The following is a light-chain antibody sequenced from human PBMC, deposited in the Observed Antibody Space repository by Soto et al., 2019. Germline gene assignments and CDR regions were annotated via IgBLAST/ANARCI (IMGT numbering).Light chain of an antibody. CDR2: GAS. CDR3: QQYVSLPMYT. Sequence: EIVLTQSPGTLSLSPGERATLSCRASQSVSATYLAWYQQKPGQAPRLLIYGASNRATGIPDRFTGSGSGTDFTLTISRLEPQDFVVYFCQQYVSLPMYTFGQGTKLEIK. J-gene: IGKJ2*01. V-gene: IGKV3-20*01. CDR1: QSVSATY.